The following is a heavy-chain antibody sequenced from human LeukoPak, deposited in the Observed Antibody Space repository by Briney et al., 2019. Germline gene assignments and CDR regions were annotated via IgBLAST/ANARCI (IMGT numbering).Heavy chain of an antibody. V-gene: IGHV4-59*06. J-gene: IGHJ3*02. CDR3: ASSGYQPFDI. D-gene: IGHD3-22*01. CDR2: IYYSGST. CDR1: GGSFSGYY. Sequence: SETLSLTCAVYGGSFSGYYWSWIRQPPGKGLEWIGYIYYSGSTYYNPSLKSRVTISVDTSKNQFSLKLSSVTAADTAVYYCASSGYQPFDIWGQGTMVTVSS.